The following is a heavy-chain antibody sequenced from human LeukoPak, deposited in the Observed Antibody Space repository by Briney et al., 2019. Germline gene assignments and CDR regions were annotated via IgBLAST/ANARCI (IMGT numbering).Heavy chain of an antibody. J-gene: IGHJ6*03. D-gene: IGHD2-15*01. CDR1: GFTFSSYG. CDR3: AKALYCSGGSCYSMTYYYYMDV. V-gene: IGHV3-30*02. CDR2: IRYDGSNK. Sequence: GGSLRLSCAASGFTFSSYGMHWVRQAPGKGLEWVAFIRYDGSNKYYADSVKGRFTISRDNSKNTLYLQMNSLRAEDTAVYYCAKALYCSGGSCYSMTYYYYMDVWGKGTTVTISS.